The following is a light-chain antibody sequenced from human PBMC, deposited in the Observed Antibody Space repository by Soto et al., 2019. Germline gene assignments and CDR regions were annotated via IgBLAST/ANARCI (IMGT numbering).Light chain of an antibody. CDR3: QQFNEFPIT. Sequence: AIQLTQSPSSLSASVGDRVTITCRASQDISSVLAWYQQKPGKAPKLLIYEASSLESGVPSRFSGSGSGTDFSLTISSLQPEDFAIYYCQQFNEFPITFGQGTRLEIK. CDR2: EAS. V-gene: IGKV1-13*02. J-gene: IGKJ5*01. CDR1: QDISSV.